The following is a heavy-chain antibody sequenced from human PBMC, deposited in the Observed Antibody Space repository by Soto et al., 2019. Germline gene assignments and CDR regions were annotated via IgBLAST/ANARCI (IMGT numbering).Heavy chain of an antibody. CDR3: ARYCSGGSCYYAFDI. V-gene: IGHV3-21*01. D-gene: IGHD2-15*01. J-gene: IGHJ3*02. CDR1: GFTVSSYS. Sequence: GGSLRLSCAASGFTVSSYSMNWVRQAPGKGLEWVSSISSSSSYIYYADSVKGRFTISRDNAKNSLYLQMNSLRAEDTAVYYCARYCSGGSCYYAFDIWGQGTMVTVSS. CDR2: ISSSSSYI.